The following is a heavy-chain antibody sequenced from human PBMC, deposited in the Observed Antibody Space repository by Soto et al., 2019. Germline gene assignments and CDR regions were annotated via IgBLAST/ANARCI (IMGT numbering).Heavy chain of an antibody. CDR1: GGTFRSCA. Sequence: QVQLVQSGAEVKKPGSSVKVSCKASGGTFRSCAISWVRQAPGQGLEWIGGIIPIFGTANYAQKIQGRVTTPADESTSTAYMALSSLRSEDTAVYYCARTNYYDSSGYYYHGNWFDPWGQGTLVTVSS. D-gene: IGHD3-22*01. CDR2: IIPIFGTA. V-gene: IGHV1-69*01. CDR3: ARTNYYDSSGYYYHGNWFDP. J-gene: IGHJ5*02.